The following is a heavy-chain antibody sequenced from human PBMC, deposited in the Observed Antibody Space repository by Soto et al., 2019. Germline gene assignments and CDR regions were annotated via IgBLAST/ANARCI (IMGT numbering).Heavy chain of an antibody. CDR1: GYTLTELS. D-gene: IGHD3-3*01. V-gene: IGHV1-24*01. CDR3: ARSSYYDFWSGWHWFDP. J-gene: IGHJ5*02. CDR2: FDPEDGET. Sequence: ASVKVSCKVSGYTLTELSMHWVRQAPGKGLEWMGWFDPEDGETIYAQKFQGRVTMTEDTSTDTAYMELSSLRSDDTAVYYCARSSYYDFWSGWHWFDPWGQGTLVTVSS.